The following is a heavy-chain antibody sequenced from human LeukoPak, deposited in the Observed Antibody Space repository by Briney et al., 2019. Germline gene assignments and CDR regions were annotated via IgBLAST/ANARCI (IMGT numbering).Heavy chain of an antibody. Sequence: QPGGSLRLSCAASGSTFSSYWMHWVRQAPGKGLVWVSRINSGGSSTSYADSAKGRFTISRDNAKNTLYLQMNSLRAEDTAVYYCARAQYSYGHYYFDYWGQGTLVTVSS. CDR2: INSGGSST. J-gene: IGHJ4*02. V-gene: IGHV3-74*01. CDR3: ARAQYSYGHYYFDY. CDR1: GSTFSSYW. D-gene: IGHD5-18*01.